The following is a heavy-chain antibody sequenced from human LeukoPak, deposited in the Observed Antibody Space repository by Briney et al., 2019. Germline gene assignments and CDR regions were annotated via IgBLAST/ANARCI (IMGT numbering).Heavy chain of an antibody. CDR3: AKEGSGSYGHD. CDR2: ISGSGGST. CDR1: GLTLSNSA. J-gene: IGHJ4*02. Sequence: GGSLRLSCAASGLTLSNSAMSWVRRAPGKGLEWVSAISGSGGSTYYADSVKGRFTISRDNSKNTVYVQMNSLRAEDTAVYYCAKEGSGSYGHDWGQGTLVTVSS. D-gene: IGHD1-26*01. V-gene: IGHV3-23*01.